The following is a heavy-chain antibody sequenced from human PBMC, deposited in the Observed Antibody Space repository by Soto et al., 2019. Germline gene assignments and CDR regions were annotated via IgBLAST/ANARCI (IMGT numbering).Heavy chain of an antibody. CDR3: ARGGGCSGTNCPFDY. CDR2: LNSDGSST. CDR1: GFTFSNYW. V-gene: IGHV3-74*01. J-gene: IGHJ4*02. Sequence: EMQLVESGGGLVQPGGSLRLSCAASGFTFSNYWMHWVRQAPGKGLVWVSHLNSDGSSTSYADSVKGRFTISRDNAKNTLYLQMNSLRAEDTAVYYCARGGGCSGTNCPFDYWGQGTLVTVSS. D-gene: IGHD2-2*01.